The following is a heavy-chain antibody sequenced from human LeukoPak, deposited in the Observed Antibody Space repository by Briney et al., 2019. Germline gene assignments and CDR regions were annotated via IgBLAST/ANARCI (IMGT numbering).Heavy chain of an antibody. Sequence: RSLRLSCAASGFTFISYGMHWVRQAPGKGLEWVAVISYDGSNKYYADSVKGRFTISRDNSKNTLYLQMNSLRAEDTAVYYCAKGGYSGYESDYWGQGTLVTVSS. CDR2: ISYDGSNK. CDR3: AKGGYSGYESDY. V-gene: IGHV3-30*18. J-gene: IGHJ4*02. D-gene: IGHD5-12*01. CDR1: GFTFISYG.